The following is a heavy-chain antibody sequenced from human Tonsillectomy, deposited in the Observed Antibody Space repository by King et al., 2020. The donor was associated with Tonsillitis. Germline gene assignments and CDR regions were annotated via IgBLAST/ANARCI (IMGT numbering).Heavy chain of an antibody. J-gene: IGHJ6*03. CDR2: IYQSGTT. V-gene: IGHV4-4*02. Sequence: QLQESGPGLLKPSGTLSLTCAVSGGSISSRNWWGWVRQPPGKGLEWIGEIYQSGTTHYNPSLKGRVTISVDKSKNRFSLNLTPVTAWDTAVFYCSKRPAAVSQYYHMDVWGKGTTVTVSS. D-gene: IGHD2-2*01. CDR3: SKRPAAVSQYYHMDV. CDR1: GGSISSRNW.